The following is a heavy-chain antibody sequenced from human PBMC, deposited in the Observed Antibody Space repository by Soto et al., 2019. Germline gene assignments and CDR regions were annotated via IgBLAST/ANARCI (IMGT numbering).Heavy chain of an antibody. CDR1: GYTFTSYG. J-gene: IGHJ5*02. CDR3: ARDRGYCSGGSCSSDWFDP. CDR2: INTYNGNT. D-gene: IGHD2-15*01. Sequence: VASVKVSCKASGYTFTSYGISWVRQAPGQGLEWMGWINTYNGNTNYAQNLQGRVTMTTDTSTSTAYMELRSLRSDDTAVYYCARDRGYCSGGSCSSDWFDPWGQGTLVTVSS. V-gene: IGHV1-18*01.